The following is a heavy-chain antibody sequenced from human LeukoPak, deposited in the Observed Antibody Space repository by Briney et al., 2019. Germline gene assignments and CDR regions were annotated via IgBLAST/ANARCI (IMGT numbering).Heavy chain of an antibody. Sequence: GGSLRLSCAASGFTFSSYWMSWARQAPGKGLEWVSYISSSSSTIYYADSVKGRFTISRDNAKNSLYLQMNSLRAEDTAVYYCARDAWVLQNNPGWFDPWGQGTLVTVSS. CDR1: GFTFSSYW. J-gene: IGHJ5*02. D-gene: IGHD1/OR15-1a*01. V-gene: IGHV3-48*01. CDR3: ARDAWVLQNNPGWFDP. CDR2: ISSSSSTI.